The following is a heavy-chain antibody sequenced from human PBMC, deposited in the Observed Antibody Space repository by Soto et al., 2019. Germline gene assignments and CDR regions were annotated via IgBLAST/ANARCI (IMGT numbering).Heavy chain of an antibody. D-gene: IGHD3-16*01. CDR3: AHSRSLINADAQVGDFDY. V-gene: IGHV2-5*02. CDR1: GFSLTTAGVG. Sequence: QINLKESGPTLVKPTQTLTLTCSFSGFSLTTAGVGVGWVRQSPGEALEWLALIYWDDDERYSPSLKTRLTITKDTSKNQVVLKITHMAPVDTAKYYCAHSRSLINADAQVGDFDYWGQGTLVTVSS. CDR2: IYWDDDE. J-gene: IGHJ4*02.